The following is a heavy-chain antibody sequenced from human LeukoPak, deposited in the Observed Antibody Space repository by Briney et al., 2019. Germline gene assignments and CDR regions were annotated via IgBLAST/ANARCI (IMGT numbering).Heavy chain of an antibody. CDR3: ARQPGGTAAFDI. CDR1: GVSMTNYY. V-gene: IGHV4-59*08. J-gene: IGHJ3*02. D-gene: IGHD1-14*01. CDR2: SHNSGET. Sequence: SSETLSLTCTVSGVSMTNYYWSWMRQPPGKGLEWIAYSHNSGETKYNPSLKSRITISVDTSKNEFSLKLSSVTAADTAVYYCARQPGGTAAFDIWGQGKTVSV.